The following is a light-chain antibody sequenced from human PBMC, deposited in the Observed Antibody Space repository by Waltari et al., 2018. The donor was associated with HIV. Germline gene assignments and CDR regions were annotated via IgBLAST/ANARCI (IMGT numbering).Light chain of an antibody. V-gene: IGKV3-15*01. CDR3: QQSYNSPIT. Sequence: EIVMTQSPATLSVSPGERATLSCRAGQSVSNNLAWFQQRPGQAPRLLISGASTRATDVSARFSGSGSGTDFTLTISSLQPDDFATYYCQQSYNSPITFGQGTRLEVK. CDR1: QSVSNN. J-gene: IGKJ5*01. CDR2: GAS.